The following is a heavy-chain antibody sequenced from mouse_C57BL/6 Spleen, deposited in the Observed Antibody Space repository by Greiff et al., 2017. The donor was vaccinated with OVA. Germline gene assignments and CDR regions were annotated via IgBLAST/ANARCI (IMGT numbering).Heavy chain of an antibody. D-gene: IGHD2-5*01. Sequence: QVQLQQSGPGLVQPSQSLSITCTVSGFSLTSYGVHWVRQSPGKGLEWLGVIWSGGSTDYNAAFISRLSISKDNSKSQVFFKMNSLQADDTAIYYCARKGLYYSNYVGYAMDYWGQGTSVTVSS. CDR2: IWSGGST. V-gene: IGHV2-2*01. J-gene: IGHJ4*01. CDR3: ARKGLYYSNYVGYAMDY. CDR1: GFSLTSYG.